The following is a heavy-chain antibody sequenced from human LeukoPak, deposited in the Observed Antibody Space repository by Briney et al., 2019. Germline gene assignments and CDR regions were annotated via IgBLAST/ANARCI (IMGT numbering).Heavy chain of an antibody. CDR3: AKSSAMSTVNARYSFDY. V-gene: IGHV3-23*01. J-gene: IGHJ4*02. Sequence: GGSLRLSCAASGFTFSSYAMSWVRQAPGKGLEWVSAISGSGGSTYYADSVKGRFTISRDNSKNTLYLQMNSLRAEDTAGYYWAKSSAMSTVNARYSFDYWGQGTLVTVSS. D-gene: IGHD4-17*01. CDR2: ISGSGGST. CDR1: GFTFSSYA.